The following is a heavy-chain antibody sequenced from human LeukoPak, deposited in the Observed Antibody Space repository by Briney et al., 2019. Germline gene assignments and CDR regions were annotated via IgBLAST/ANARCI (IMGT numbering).Heavy chain of an antibody. CDR2: SKSKSDGGTT. CDR1: GFTFSNAW. D-gene: IGHD6-19*01. V-gene: IGHV3-15*01. Sequence: PGGSLRLSCAASGFTFSNAWMSWVRQAPGKGLEWVGRSKSKSDGGTTDYAAPVKGRFTISRDDSKNTLYLQMNSLKTEDTAVYYCTTDGTYSSGWYYFDYWGQGTLVTVSS. CDR3: TTDGTYSSGWYYFDY. J-gene: IGHJ4*02.